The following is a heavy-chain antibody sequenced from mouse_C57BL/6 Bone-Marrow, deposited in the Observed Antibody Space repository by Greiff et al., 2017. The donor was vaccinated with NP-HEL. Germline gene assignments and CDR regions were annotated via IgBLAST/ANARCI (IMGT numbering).Heavy chain of an antibody. CDR1: GYTFTSYW. D-gene: IGHD2-1*01. V-gene: IGHV1-55*01. CDR3: ATLYYGNSYYAMDY. J-gene: IGHJ4*01. CDR2: IYPGSGSP. Sequence: QVQLKQPGAELVKPGASVKMSCKASGYTFTSYWITWVKQRPGQGLEWIGDIYPGSGSPNYNEKFKSKATLTVDTSSSTAYMQLSSLTSEDSAVYYCATLYYGNSYYAMDYWGQGTSVTVSS.